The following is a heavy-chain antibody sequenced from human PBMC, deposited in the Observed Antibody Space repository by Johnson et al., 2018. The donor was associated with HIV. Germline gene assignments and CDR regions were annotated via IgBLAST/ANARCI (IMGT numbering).Heavy chain of an antibody. V-gene: IGHV3-23*04. CDR2: ISGSGDTT. Sequence: AQLVESGGGLVQPGGSLRLSCAASAFTFSKYAMSWVRQAPGKGLEWVSGISGSGDTTDYADSVKGRFTVSRDNSKNTLYLQMDSLRAEDTAMYYCAKVGLVVAGPLPHAFDIWGQGTLVTVSS. J-gene: IGHJ3*02. D-gene: IGHD6-19*01. CDR3: AKVGLVVAGPLPHAFDI. CDR1: AFTFSKYA.